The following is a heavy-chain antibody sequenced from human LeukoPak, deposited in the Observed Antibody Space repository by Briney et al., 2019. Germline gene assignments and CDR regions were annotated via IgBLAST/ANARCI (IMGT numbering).Heavy chain of an antibody. J-gene: IGHJ4*02. CDR3: ARAPGAALD. Sequence: KPSETLSLTCAVYGGSFSGYYWSWIRQPPGKGLEWIGEINHRGSTNYNPSLKSRVTVSLDTSKNQFSLKLSSVTAADTAVYYCARAPGAALDGGQGTLVTVSS. CDR1: GGSFSGYY. D-gene: IGHD2-15*01. V-gene: IGHV4-34*01. CDR2: INHRGST.